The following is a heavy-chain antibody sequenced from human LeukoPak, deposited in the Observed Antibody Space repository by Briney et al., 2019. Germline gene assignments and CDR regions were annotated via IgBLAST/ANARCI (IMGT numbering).Heavy chain of an antibody. CDR3: VKGEYSGYYNDYFDY. D-gene: IGHD5-12*01. Sequence: GGTLRLSCAASGFTFSTYGMSWVRQAPGKGLEWVSAISGNGGSTYYADSVKGRLTISRDNSKKTLYLQMNSLRAEDTALYYCVKGEYSGYYNDYFDYWGQGTLVTVSS. CDR2: ISGNGGST. CDR1: GFTFSTYG. J-gene: IGHJ4*02. V-gene: IGHV3-23*01.